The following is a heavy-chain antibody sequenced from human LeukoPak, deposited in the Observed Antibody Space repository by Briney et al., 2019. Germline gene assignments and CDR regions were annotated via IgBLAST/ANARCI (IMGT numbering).Heavy chain of an antibody. J-gene: IGHJ4*02. V-gene: IGHV3-30*04. CDR1: GFTFSSYA. CDR2: ISYDGSNK. D-gene: IGHD3-3*01. Sequence: GGSLRLSCADSGFTFSSYAMHWVRQAPGKGLEWVAVISYDGSNKYYADSVKGRFTISRDNSKNTQYLQMNSLRAKDTAVYYCARSAEDFWSGYYRYWGQGTLVTGSS. CDR3: ARSAEDFWSGYYRY.